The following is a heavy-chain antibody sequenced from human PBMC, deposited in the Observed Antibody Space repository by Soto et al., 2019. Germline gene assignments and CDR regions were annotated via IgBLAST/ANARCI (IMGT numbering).Heavy chain of an antibody. Sequence: QVQLVQSGAEVKKPGASVKVSCKASGYTFIGYYIHWVRQAPGQGLEWMGRINPRSGDTTYAQKFQGRLTMTRDTSISTAYIELSSLRSDDTAVYYCGRDGVGATPLGWFDPWGQVFLVTVSS. CDR3: GRDGVGATPLGWFDP. J-gene: IGHJ5*02. CDR1: GYTFIGYY. D-gene: IGHD1-26*01. CDR2: INPRSGDT. V-gene: IGHV1-2*06.